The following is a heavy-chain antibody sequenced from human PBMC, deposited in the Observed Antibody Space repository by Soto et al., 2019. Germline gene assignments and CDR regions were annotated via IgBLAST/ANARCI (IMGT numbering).Heavy chain of an antibody. D-gene: IGHD3-3*01. CDR1: GQTFNRYW. V-gene: IGHV3-7*03. Sequence: DVQLAESGGGLVQPGGSLRLSCVASGQTFNRYWMSWVRQAPGKGLEWVGNIKQDGREEYYLDSMKGRFTISRDNAQKSLYLQMNSLRAEDTAMYYFVRTHFDSWSLNFYGIDVWGRGTTVTVSS. CDR2: IKQDGREE. CDR3: VRTHFDSWSLNFYGIDV. J-gene: IGHJ6*02.